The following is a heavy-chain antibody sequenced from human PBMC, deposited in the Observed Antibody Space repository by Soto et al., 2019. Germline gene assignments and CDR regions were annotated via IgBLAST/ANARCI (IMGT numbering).Heavy chain of an antibody. J-gene: IGHJ3*02. CDR1: GGSISSGGYY. CDR2: IYYSGST. V-gene: IGHV4-31*01. CDR3: ASGSLWFGETHAFDI. Sequence: QVQLQESGPGLVKPSQTLSLTCTVSGGSISSGGYYWSWIRQHPGKGLEWIGYIYYSGSTYYNPSLKSLVTRSVDTSKNQFSLKLSSVTAADTAVYYCASGSLWFGETHAFDIWGQGTMVTVSS. D-gene: IGHD3-10*01.